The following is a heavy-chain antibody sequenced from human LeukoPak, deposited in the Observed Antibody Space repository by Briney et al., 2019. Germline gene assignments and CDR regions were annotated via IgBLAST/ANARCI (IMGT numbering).Heavy chain of an antibody. CDR3: ARLAAAGTVHWFDP. D-gene: IGHD6-13*01. CDR1: GGSIRSSSYY. CDR2: IYYSGNT. V-gene: IGHV4-39*01. J-gene: IGHJ5*02. Sequence: SETLPLTCKVSGGSIRSSSYYWGWIRQPPRKGLEWIGSIYYSGNTYYNPSLKSRVTISVDTSKNQFSLKLSSVTAAETAIYYCARLAAAGTVHWFDPWGQGTLVTVSS.